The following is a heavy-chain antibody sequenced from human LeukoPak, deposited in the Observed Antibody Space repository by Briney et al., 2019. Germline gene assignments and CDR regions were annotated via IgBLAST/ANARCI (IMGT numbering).Heavy chain of an antibody. V-gene: IGHV2-5*01. J-gene: IGHJ6*03. CDR2: IYWNDDK. D-gene: IGHD2-2*02. CDR3: AHRPGYCSSTSCYTGADDIDYYYYMDV. CDR1: GFSLSTSGVG. Sequence: SGPTLVNPTQTLTPTCTFSGFSLSTSGVGVGWIRQPPGKALEWLALIYWNDDKRYSPSLKSRLTITKDTSKNQVVLTMTNMDPVDTATYYCAHRPGYCSSTSCYTGADDIDYYYYMDVWGKGTTVTVSS.